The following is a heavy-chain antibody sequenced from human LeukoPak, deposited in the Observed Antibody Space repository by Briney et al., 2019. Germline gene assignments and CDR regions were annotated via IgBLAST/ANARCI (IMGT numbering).Heavy chain of an antibody. J-gene: IGHJ2*01. Sequence: SETLSLTCAVYVGSFSGYYWSWIRQTPEKGLEWIGDINHSGSTNYNPSLKSRVTVSVFPSKNQFSLKLNSVSAADTAVYYCARQREGYFDLWGRGTLLTVS. CDR1: VGSFSGYY. V-gene: IGHV4-34*01. CDR2: INHSGST. CDR3: ARQREGYFDL.